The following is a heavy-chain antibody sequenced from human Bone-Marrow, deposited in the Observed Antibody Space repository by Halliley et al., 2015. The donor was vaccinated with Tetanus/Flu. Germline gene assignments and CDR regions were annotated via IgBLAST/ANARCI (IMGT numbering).Heavy chain of an antibody. Sequence: SLRLSCTASGFILSSYEMNWVRQAPGKGLEWVSYISVRGTTIYYADSVKGRFIISRDNSKNTLSLQMNSLRHEDTAVFFCVRTPHSSGWAGEGMDVWGQGTTVTVSS. CDR2: ISVRGTTI. V-gene: IGHV3-48*03. CDR3: VRTPHSSGWAGEGMDV. J-gene: IGHJ6*02. D-gene: IGHD6-19*01. CDR1: GFILSSYE.